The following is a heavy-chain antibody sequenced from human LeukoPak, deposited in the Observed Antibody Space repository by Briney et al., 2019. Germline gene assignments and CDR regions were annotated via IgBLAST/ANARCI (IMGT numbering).Heavy chain of an antibody. D-gene: IGHD3-10*01. V-gene: IGHV4-34*01. Sequence: PSETLSLTCAVYGGSFSGYYWSWIRQPPGKGLEWIGEINHSGSTNYNPSLKSRVTISVDTSKNQFSLKLSSVTAADTAVYYCARCPRMTYYYGSGSYRAFDIWGRGTMVTVSS. CDR1: GGSFSGYY. J-gene: IGHJ3*02. CDR2: INHSGST. CDR3: ARCPRMTYYYGSGSYRAFDI.